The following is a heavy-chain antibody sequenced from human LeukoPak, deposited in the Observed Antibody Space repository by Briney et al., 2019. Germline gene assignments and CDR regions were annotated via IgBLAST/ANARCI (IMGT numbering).Heavy chain of an antibody. CDR1: GFTFSSYA. V-gene: IGHV3-23*01. J-gene: IGHJ4*02. Sequence: GGSLRLSCAASGFTFSSYAMSWVRQAPGKGLEWVSGITGTSDSTYYADFVKGRFSIFRDNPKNTLSLQMHSLRAEDTAIYYCAKDYHTTDSNSDPFDYWGQGTLVTVSS. D-gene: IGHD1-7*01. CDR3: AKDYHTTDSNSDPFDY. CDR2: ITGTSDST.